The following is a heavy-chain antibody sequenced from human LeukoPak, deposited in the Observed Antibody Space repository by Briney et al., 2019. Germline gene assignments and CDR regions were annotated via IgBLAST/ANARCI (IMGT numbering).Heavy chain of an antibody. J-gene: IGHJ4*02. CDR1: GFTFSNYV. Sequence: PGGSLRLSCAGSGFTFSNYVMSWVRQAPGKGLEWISGISATGGSTHYADSVKGRFTISRDNSKNTVYMQMNSLRAEDSAVYYCMKRTVAGTGEYYFDYWGQGTLVTVSS. CDR3: MKRTVAGTGEYYFDY. V-gene: IGHV3-23*01. CDR2: ISATGGST. D-gene: IGHD6-19*01.